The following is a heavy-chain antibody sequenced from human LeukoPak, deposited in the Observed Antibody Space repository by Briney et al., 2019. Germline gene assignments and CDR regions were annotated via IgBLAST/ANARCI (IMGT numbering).Heavy chain of an antibody. V-gene: IGHV3-64*01. CDR3: ARDTNREQDI. J-gene: IGHJ6*02. CDR2: ISGNGVKT. Sequence: GGSLRLSCAASGFTFSRDYIHWVRQAPGKGLENVSAISGNGVKTHYTNSVKGRFTISRDNSKNTVYLQMGSLSTEDTAVYYCARDTNREQDIWGQGTTVTVSS. CDR1: GFTFSRDY. D-gene: IGHD3-3*01.